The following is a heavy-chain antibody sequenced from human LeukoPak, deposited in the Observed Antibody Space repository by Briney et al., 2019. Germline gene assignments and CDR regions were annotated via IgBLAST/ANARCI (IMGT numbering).Heavy chain of an antibody. Sequence: PGRSLRLSCAASGFTFDDYAMHWVRQAPGKGLEWVSGISWNSGSIGYADSVKGRFTISRDNAKNSLYLQMNSLRAEDMALYYCATGRIAVADSFDYWGQGTLVTVSS. CDR2: ISWNSGSI. CDR1: GFTFDDYA. CDR3: ATGRIAVADSFDY. J-gene: IGHJ4*02. V-gene: IGHV3-9*03. D-gene: IGHD6-19*01.